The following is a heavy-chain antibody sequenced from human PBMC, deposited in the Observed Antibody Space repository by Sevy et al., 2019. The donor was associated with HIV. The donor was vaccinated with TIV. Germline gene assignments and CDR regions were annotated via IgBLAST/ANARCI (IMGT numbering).Heavy chain of an antibody. V-gene: IGHV3-23*01. Sequence: GGSLELSVAASEFNFRNSLRVGIARAPGEGRKGVSTIKVGVDTHYTDSVKGRFTIYRDNSKNTLSLQMNSLTAEDTAVYYCAKTVAYGTTWFGKVEDWGQGALVTVSS. J-gene: IGHJ4*02. D-gene: IGHD3-10*01. CDR3: AKTVAYGTTWFGKVED. CDR1: EFNFRNS. CDR2: IKVGVDT.